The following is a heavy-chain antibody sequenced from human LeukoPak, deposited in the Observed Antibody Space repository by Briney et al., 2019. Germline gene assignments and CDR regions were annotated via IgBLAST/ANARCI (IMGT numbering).Heavy chain of an antibody. CDR3: AKYFAATGESHLDY. V-gene: IGHV4-59*03. Sequence: GSLRLSCAASGFTFSSYAMSWIRQSPGKGLEWIGYIYYSGSTNYNPSLKSRVTISVDTSKNQFSLRLSSVTAADTAVYYCAKYFAATGESHLDYWGQGSLVTVSS. CDR1: GFTFSSYA. D-gene: IGHD6-13*01. J-gene: IGHJ4*02. CDR2: IYYSGST.